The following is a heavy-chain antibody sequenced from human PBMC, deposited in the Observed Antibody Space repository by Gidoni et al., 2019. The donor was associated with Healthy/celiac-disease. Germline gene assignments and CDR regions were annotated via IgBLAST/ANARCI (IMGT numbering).Heavy chain of an antibody. CDR1: GYSFTSSW. CDR3: ARSAAGTHAEFDY. J-gene: IGHJ4*02. V-gene: IGHV5-51*01. D-gene: IGHD6-19*01. CDR2: IYPGDSDT. Sequence: EVQLVQSGAEVNKPGESLTISCKGSGYSFTSSWIGWVRQMHGKGLEWMGIIYPGDSDTRYRPSFQGQVTISADKSISTAYLQWSSLKASDTAMYYCARSAAGTHAEFDYWGQGTLVTVSS.